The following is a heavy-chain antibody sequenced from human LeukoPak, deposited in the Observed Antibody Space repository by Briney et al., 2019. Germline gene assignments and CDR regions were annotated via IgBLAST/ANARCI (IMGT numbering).Heavy chain of an antibody. Sequence: PSETLSLTCAVYGGSFSGYYWSWIRQPPGKGLEWIGEINHSGSTNYNPSLKSRVTISVDTSKNQFSLKLSSVTAADTAVYYCARLSNIVKNNWFDPWGQGTLVTVPS. J-gene: IGHJ5*02. CDR2: INHSGST. V-gene: IGHV4-34*01. CDR1: GGSFSGYY. D-gene: IGHD2/OR15-2a*01. CDR3: ARLSNIVKNNWFDP.